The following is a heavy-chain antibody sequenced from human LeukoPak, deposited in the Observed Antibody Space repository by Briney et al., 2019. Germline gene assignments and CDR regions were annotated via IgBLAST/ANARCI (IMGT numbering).Heavy chain of an antibody. J-gene: IGHJ5*02. Sequence: PSETLSLICTVSGGSISSYYWSWIRQRPGKGLEWIGYIYYGGSTNYNPSLKSRVTISVDTSKNQFSLKLSSVTAADTAVYYCARGTSSWSGYTLFRWFDPWGQGTLVTVSS. CDR3: ARGTSSWSGYTLFRWFDP. V-gene: IGHV4-59*01. CDR1: GGSISSYY. CDR2: IYYGGST. D-gene: IGHD3-3*01.